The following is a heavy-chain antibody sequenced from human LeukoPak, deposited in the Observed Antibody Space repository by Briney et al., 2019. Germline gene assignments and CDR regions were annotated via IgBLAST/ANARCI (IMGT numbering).Heavy chain of an antibody. D-gene: IGHD5-18*01. CDR2: IYHSGST. J-gene: IGHJ5*02. CDR3: DGGYSYAYWFDP. CDR1: GASISSYY. V-gene: IGHV4-59*04. Sequence: SGTLSLTCTVSGASISSYYSSWIRHPPGKGLEWIGSIYHSGSTYYNPSLKSRVTISVDTSKNQFSLKLSSVTAADTAVYYCDGGYSYAYWFDPWGQGTLVTVSS.